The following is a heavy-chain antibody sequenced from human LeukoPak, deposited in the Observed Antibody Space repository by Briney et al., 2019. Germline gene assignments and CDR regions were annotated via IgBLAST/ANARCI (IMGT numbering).Heavy chain of an antibody. CDR3: ARVLSSGYAPFDY. V-gene: IGHV3-11*01. CDR2: ISSSGSSM. D-gene: IGHD3-22*01. CDR1: GFTFSDYY. J-gene: IGHJ4*02. Sequence: GGSLRLSCAASGFTFSDYYMSWIRQAPGKGLECVSYISSSGSSMYYADSVKGRFTISRDNAKHSVHLQMNSLRAEDTAVYYCARVLSSGYAPFDYWGQGTLVTVSS.